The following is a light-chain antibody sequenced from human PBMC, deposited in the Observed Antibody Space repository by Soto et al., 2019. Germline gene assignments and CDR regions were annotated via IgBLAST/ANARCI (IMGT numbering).Light chain of an antibody. V-gene: IGKV3-15*01. J-gene: IGKJ4*01. CDR2: DTS. Sequence: EVVMRQSPATLSVSPGDGATLSCRASQGIGDTLAWYQHKPCQTPRLLIDDTSTRATCVPTRFSGSRSGAEFTLTINSLQSEDFAVYYCQPYNNWPLTFGGGTKVEIK. CDR1: QGIGDT. CDR3: QPYNNWPLT.